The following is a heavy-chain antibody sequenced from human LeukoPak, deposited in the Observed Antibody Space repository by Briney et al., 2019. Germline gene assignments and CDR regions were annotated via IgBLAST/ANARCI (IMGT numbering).Heavy chain of an antibody. CDR3: AKASSYSSSSGYFDY. D-gene: IGHD6-6*01. V-gene: IGHV3-9*01. J-gene: IGHJ4*02. Sequence: GGSLRLSCAASGFTFDDYAMHWVRQAPGKGLEWVSGVSWNSGSIGYADSVKRRFTISRDNARNSLYLQMHSLRAEDTALYYCAKASSYSSSSGYFDYWGQGTLVTVPS. CDR1: GFTFDDYA. CDR2: VSWNSGSI.